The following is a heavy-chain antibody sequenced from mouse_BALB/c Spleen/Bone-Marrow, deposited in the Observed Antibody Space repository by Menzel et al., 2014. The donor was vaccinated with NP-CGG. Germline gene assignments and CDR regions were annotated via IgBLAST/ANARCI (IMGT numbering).Heavy chain of an antibody. V-gene: IGHV6-3*01. CDR3: TDLGTDY. D-gene: IGHD4-1*01. Sequence: EVQVVESGGGLVQPGGSMKLSCVASGFTFSSYWMSWVRQSPEKGLEWVAEIRLKSGNYATHYAESVKGKFTISRDDSKSRLYLQMNSLRAEDTGIYYCTDLGTDYWGQGTTLTVSS. J-gene: IGHJ2*01. CDR1: GFTFSSYW. CDR2: IRLKSGNYAT.